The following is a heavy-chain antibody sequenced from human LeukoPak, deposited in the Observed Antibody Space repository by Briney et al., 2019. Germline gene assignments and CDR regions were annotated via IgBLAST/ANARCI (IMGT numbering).Heavy chain of an antibody. V-gene: IGHV1-8*03. CDR1: GYTFTSYD. J-gene: IGHJ3*02. CDR3: AIGYSSSWADAFDI. Sequence: GASVKVSCKASGYTFTSYDINWVRQATGQGLEWMRWLNPNSGDTGYAQKFQGRVTIIRNTSISTVYMEMSSLRSEDTAVYYCAIGYSSSWADAFDIWGQGTMLTVSS. D-gene: IGHD6-13*01. CDR2: LNPNSGDT.